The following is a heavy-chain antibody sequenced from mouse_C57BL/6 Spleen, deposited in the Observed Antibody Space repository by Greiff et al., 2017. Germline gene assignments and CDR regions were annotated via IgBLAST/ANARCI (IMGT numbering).Heavy chain of an antibody. CDR3: AIYDGYFPWFAY. Sequence: QVQLQQPGAELVKPGASVKLSCTASGYTFTSYWMHWVKQRPGQGLEWIGMIHPNSGSTNYNEKFKSKATLTVDKSSSTAYMQLSILTSEDSAVYYCAIYDGYFPWFAYWGQGTLVTVSA. CDR2: IHPNSGST. CDR1: GYTFTSYW. V-gene: IGHV1-64*01. D-gene: IGHD2-3*01. J-gene: IGHJ3*01.